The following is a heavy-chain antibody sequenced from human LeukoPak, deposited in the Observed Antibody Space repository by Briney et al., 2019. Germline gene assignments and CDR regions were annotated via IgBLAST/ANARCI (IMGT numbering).Heavy chain of an antibody. CDR3: AKDMQSSSWYEGWFDP. V-gene: IGHV3-9*01. CDR2: ISWNSGSI. J-gene: IGHJ5*02. CDR1: GFTFDDYA. D-gene: IGHD6-13*01. Sequence: GRSLRLSCAASGFTFDDYAMHWVRQAPGKGLEWVSGISWNSGSIGYADSVKGRFTISRDNAKSSLYLQMNSLRAEDTALYYCAKDMQSSSWYEGWFDPWGQGTLVTVSS.